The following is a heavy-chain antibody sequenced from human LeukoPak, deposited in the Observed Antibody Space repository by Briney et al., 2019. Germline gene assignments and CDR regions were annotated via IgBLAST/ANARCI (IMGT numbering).Heavy chain of an antibody. D-gene: IGHD3-10*01. CDR2: IYYSGST. J-gene: IGHJ5*02. V-gene: IGHV4-39*01. CDR1: GGSISSSSYY. CDR3: ARTYYYGSGSYYPNWFDP. Sequence: PSETLSLTCTVSGGSISSSSYYWGWIRQPPGKGLEWIGSIYYSGSTYYNPSLKSRVTISVDTSKNQFSLKLSSVTAADTAVYYCARTYYYGSGSYYPNWFDPWGQGTLVTVSS.